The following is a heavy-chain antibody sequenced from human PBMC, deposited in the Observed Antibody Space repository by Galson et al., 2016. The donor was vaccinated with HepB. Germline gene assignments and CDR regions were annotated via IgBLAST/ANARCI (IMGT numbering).Heavy chain of an antibody. CDR1: GFTFNIFA. V-gene: IGHV3-30*03. CDR2: VSYDGNNK. CDR3: ARPAAAMTRLFFYFDS. D-gene: IGHD2-2*01. J-gene: IGHJ4*02. Sequence: SLRLSCAASGFTFNIFAMHWVRQAPGKGLEWVAAVSYDGNNKYFADSVKGRFSISRDDSKNTLSLQMDNLRAEDTALYYCARPAAAMTRLFFYFDSWGQGTLVTVSS.